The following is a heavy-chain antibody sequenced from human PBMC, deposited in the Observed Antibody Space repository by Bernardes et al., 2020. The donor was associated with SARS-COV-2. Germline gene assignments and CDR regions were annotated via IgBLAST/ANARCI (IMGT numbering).Heavy chain of an antibody. J-gene: IGHJ4*02. V-gene: IGHV3-21*01. D-gene: IGHD1-26*01. CDR1: GFTFSTYS. CDR2: ISISSNYI. Sequence: GGSLRLSCAASGFTFSTYSMHWVRQAPGKGLEWVSSISISSNYIYYADSVRGRFTISRDNAKNSLYLQMNSLRADDTAVYYCARFRGSGSYSSDYWGQGTLVTVSS. CDR3: ARFRGSGSYSSDY.